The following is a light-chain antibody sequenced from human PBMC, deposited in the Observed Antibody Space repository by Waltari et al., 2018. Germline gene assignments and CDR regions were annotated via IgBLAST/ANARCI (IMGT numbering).Light chain of an antibody. J-gene: IGLJ1*01. Sequence: QSALTQPAAVSGSPGQSLTISCAGSNSDVGHYNLVSWYQQHPGEAPKLLIFETTKRPSGVSDRFSGSRSGNTASLTISGLQAEDEAEYSCCAYAGSSIYVFGSGTRVTVL. V-gene: IGLV2-23*01. CDR3: CAYAGSSIYV. CDR1: NSDVGHYNL. CDR2: ETT.